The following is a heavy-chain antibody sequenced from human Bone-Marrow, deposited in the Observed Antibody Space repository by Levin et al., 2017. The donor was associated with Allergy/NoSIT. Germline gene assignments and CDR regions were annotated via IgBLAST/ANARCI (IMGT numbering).Heavy chain of an antibody. CDR2: INSDGSST. V-gene: IGHV3-74*01. Sequence: PGGSLRLSCAASGFTFSSYWMHWVRQAPGKGLVWVSRINSDGSSTSYADSVKGRFTISRDNAKNTLYLQMNSLRAEDTAVYYCARPHPGAAAVHHGTYYYDYGMDVWGQGTTVTVSS. J-gene: IGHJ6*02. CDR3: ARPHPGAAAVHHGTYYYDYGMDV. D-gene: IGHD6-13*01. CDR1: GFTFSSYW.